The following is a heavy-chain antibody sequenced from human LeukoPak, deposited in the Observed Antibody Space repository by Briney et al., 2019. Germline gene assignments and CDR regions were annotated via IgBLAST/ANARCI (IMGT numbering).Heavy chain of an antibody. D-gene: IGHD3-22*01. Sequence: GGSLRLSCAASGFTFSSYAMHWVRQAPGKGLEWVAVISYDGSNKYYADSVKGRFTISRDNSKNTLYLQMNSLRAEDTAVYYCRVVITTTDYWGQGTLVTVSS. CDR1: GFTFSSYA. CDR2: ISYDGSNK. CDR3: RVVITTTDY. V-gene: IGHV3-30*04. J-gene: IGHJ4*02.